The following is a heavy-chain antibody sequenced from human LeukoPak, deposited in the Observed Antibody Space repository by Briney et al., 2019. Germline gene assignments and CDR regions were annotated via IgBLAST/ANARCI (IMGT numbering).Heavy chain of an antibody. J-gene: IGHJ5*02. CDR2: ISAYNGST. D-gene: IGHD5-12*01. CDR3: ARAEEATISNWFDP. Sequence: ASVKVSCKASGYTFTSYGISWVRQAPGQGLEWMGWISAYNGSTNYAQKLQGRVTMTTDTSTSTAYMELRSLRSDDTAAYYCARAEEATISNWFDPWGQGTLVTVSS. V-gene: IGHV1-18*01. CDR1: GYTFTSYG.